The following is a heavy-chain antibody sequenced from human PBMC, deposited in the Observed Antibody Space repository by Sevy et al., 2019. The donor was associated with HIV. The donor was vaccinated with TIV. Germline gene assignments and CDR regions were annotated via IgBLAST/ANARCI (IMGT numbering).Heavy chain of an antibody. V-gene: IGHV3-49*03. Sequence: GGSLRLSCTGSGFTFGDYAMSWFRQAPGMGLEWVGFIRSKDYGGATEYAASVKGRFTISRDDSKSIADLQMNSLKTEYTAVNYCTRGYYYDSSGYSDYWGHGTLVTVSS. CDR3: TRGYYYDSSGYSDY. D-gene: IGHD3-22*01. CDR1: GFTFGDYA. CDR2: IRSKDYGGAT. J-gene: IGHJ4*01.